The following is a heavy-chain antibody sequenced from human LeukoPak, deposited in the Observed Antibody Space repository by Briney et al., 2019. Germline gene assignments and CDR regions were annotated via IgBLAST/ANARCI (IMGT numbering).Heavy chain of an antibody. V-gene: IGHV4-59*01. J-gene: IGHJ4*02. Sequence: SETLSLTCTVSGGSISSYYWSWIRQPPGKGLEGIGYIYYSGSTNYNPSLKSRVTISVDTSKNQFSLKLSSVTAADTAVYYCARGDSSGYYYDFDYWGQGTLVTVSS. D-gene: IGHD3-22*01. CDR3: ARGDSSGYYYDFDY. CDR1: GGSISSYY. CDR2: IYYSGST.